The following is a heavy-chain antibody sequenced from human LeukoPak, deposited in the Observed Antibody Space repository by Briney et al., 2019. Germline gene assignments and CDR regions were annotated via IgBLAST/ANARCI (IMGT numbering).Heavy chain of an antibody. CDR3: ARGAILDWLPLSDSSRYYFDY. J-gene: IGHJ4*02. V-gene: IGHV1-69*05. Sequence: SVKVSCKASGGTFSNYAISLVRQAPGQGLECMGGIIPIFGTANYAQKFQGRVTITTDESTSTDYMELSTLRSEDTAVYYCARGAILDWLPLSDSSRYYFDYWGQGTLVTVSS. CDR1: GGTFSNYA. D-gene: IGHD3/OR15-3a*01. CDR2: IIPIFGTA.